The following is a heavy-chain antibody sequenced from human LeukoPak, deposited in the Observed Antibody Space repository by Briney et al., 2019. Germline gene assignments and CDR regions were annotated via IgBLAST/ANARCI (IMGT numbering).Heavy chain of an antibody. CDR3: AGPEYSDY. J-gene: IGHJ4*02. V-gene: IGHV3-23*01. Sequence: GGSLRLSCAASGFTFSSYAMSWVRQAPGKGLEWVSTISGSGSSTYYADSVKGRFTISRDNSKNTLYLQMNGLRAEDTAVYYCAGPEYSDYWGQGTLVTVSS. CDR1: GFTFSSYA. CDR2: ISGSGSST.